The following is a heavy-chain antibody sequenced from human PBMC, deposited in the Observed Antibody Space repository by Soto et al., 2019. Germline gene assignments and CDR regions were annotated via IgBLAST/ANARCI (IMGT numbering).Heavy chain of an antibody. CDR2: INAGNGNT. Sequence: ASVKVSCQASGYTITSYAMHWVRQAPGQRLEWMGWINAGNGNTKYSQKFQGRVTITRDTSASTAYMELSSLRSEDTAVYYCARSRYYYDSSGYYPPLYYYGMDVWGQGTTVTVSS. J-gene: IGHJ6*02. D-gene: IGHD3-22*01. CDR3: ARSRYYYDSSGYYPPLYYYGMDV. CDR1: GYTITSYA. V-gene: IGHV1-3*01.